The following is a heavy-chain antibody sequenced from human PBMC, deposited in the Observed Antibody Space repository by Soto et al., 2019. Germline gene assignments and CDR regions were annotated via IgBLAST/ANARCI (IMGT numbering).Heavy chain of an antibody. CDR3: ARGTVRDHDFGDH. V-gene: IGHV3-74*01. J-gene: IGHJ4*02. CDR1: GFTFSTYW. CDR2: MSSDGSST. Sequence: EVQLVESGGDLVQPGGSLRLSCEASGFTFSTYWMHWVRQVPGKGPEWVSRMSSDGSSTAYADSVRGRFIISRDNAKNTLYLQMNSLRVDDTAVYYCARGTVRDHDFGDHWGLGTLVAVSS. D-gene: IGHD4-17*01.